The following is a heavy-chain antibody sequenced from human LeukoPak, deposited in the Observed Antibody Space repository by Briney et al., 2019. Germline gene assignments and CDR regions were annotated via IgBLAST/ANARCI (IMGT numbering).Heavy chain of an antibody. J-gene: IGHJ4*02. D-gene: IGHD3-3*01. CDR2: IYYSGST. CDR1: GGSISSYY. Sequence: SETLSLTFTVSGGSISSYYWSWIRQPPGKGLEWIGYIYYSGSTNYNPSLKSRVTISVDTSKNQFSLKLSSVTAADTAVYYCARQASITIFGVVPGYYFDYWGQGTLVTVSS. CDR3: ARQASITIFGVVPGYYFDY. V-gene: IGHV4-59*08.